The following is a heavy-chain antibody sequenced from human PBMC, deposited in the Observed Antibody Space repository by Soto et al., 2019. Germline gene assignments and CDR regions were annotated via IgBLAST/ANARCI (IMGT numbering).Heavy chain of an antibody. J-gene: IGHJ6*02. V-gene: IGHV4-39*02. D-gene: IGHD3-3*01. CDR3: AREGETIFGVDYYYYGMDV. CDR1: GGSISSSSYY. CDR2: IYFSGST. Sequence: SETLSLTCTVSGGSISSSSYYWGWIRQPPGKGLEWIGSIYFSGSTYYNPSLKSRLTISVDTSKNQFSLKLSSVTAADTAVYYCAREGETIFGVDYYYYGMDVWGQGTTVTVSS.